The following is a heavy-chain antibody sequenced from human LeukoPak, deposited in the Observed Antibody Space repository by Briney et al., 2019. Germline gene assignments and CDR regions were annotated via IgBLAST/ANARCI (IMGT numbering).Heavy chain of an antibody. Sequence: PGGSLRLSCAAYGFTFNTYGMHWVRQAPGKGLEWVAFMRYDGSNKYYADSVKGRFTISRNNSNNTLYLQMNGLRPEDTAVYYCARADYYTSGTYRYYFDYWGQGTLVTVSS. CDR2: MRYDGSNK. J-gene: IGHJ4*02. D-gene: IGHD3-10*01. CDR3: ARADYYTSGTYRYYFDY. V-gene: IGHV3-30*02. CDR1: GFTFNTYG.